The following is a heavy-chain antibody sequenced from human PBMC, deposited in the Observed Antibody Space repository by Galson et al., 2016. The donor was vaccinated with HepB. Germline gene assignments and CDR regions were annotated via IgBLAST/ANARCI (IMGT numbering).Heavy chain of an antibody. J-gene: IGHJ4*02. D-gene: IGHD3-3*01. Sequence: SLRLSCAASGFTFSRFWMHWVRQAPGKGLVWVSSTNLDGSSTSYADSVKGRFTISRDNAKKTLYLQRNSLRAEDTAVYYCARDSDTLFGVVIYDYWGQGTLVTVSS. CDR2: TNLDGSST. CDR3: ARDSDTLFGVVIYDY. CDR1: GFTFSRFW. V-gene: IGHV3-74*01.